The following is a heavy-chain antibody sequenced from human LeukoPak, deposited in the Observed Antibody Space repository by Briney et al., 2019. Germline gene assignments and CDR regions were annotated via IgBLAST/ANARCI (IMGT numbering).Heavy chain of an antibody. D-gene: IGHD1-26*01. V-gene: IGHV3-73*01. CDR1: GLPHKGSD. CDR2: IVTDVNSYAT. Sequence: GVSLSLFCAVCGLPHKGSDVQWVPQASGEGVEGVGCIVTDVNSYATAYAASVRSRFIISRDDSKNKAYLQMNNLKTEDTAVYHCTRGGSTDYYYGLDGWGQRTTVTVS. J-gene: IGHJ6*02. CDR3: TRGGSTDYYYGLDG.